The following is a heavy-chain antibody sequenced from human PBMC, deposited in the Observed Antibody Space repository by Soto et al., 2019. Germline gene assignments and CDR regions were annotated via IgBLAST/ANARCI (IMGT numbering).Heavy chain of an antibody. CDR2: IYPGDSDT. Sequence: GESLKIYCKGSGYSFTSYWIGWVRQMPGKGLEWMGIIYPGDSDTRYSPSFQGQVTISADKSISTAYLQWSSLKASDTAMYYCARSAAGLYYYYGMDFWGQGTTVTVSS. D-gene: IGHD6-13*01. CDR3: ARSAAGLYYYYGMDF. CDR1: GYSFTSYW. J-gene: IGHJ6*02. V-gene: IGHV5-51*01.